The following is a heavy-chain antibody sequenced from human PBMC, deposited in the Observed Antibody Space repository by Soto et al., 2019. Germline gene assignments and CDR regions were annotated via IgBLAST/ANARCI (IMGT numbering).Heavy chain of an antibody. D-gene: IGHD6-19*01. Sequence: QVQLVQSGPEVKKPEASVKVSCKASGYPFPNYGLSWVRQAPGQGLEWMGWISVSSGNREYTQKYQDRLIMTTDTSTTTAYMELRSLTSDDTAVYYCARGWGHTSGDLDYWGQGTLVIVSS. CDR3: ARGWGHTSGDLDY. CDR2: ISVSSGNR. V-gene: IGHV1-18*04. J-gene: IGHJ4*02. CDR1: GYPFPNYG.